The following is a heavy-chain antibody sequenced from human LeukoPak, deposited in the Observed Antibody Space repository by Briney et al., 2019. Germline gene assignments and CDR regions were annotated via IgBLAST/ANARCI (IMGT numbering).Heavy chain of an antibody. CDR3: AGGGIDLRNI. CDR1: GGSLSSYY. J-gene: IGHJ3*02. D-gene: IGHD3-16*01. V-gene: IGHV4-59*01. Sequence: PSETLSLTCTVSGGSLSSYYWSWIRQPPGKGLEWIGYIYYSGSTNYNPSLKSRVTISVDTPNNQFSLKLSSVTAADTARSYCAGGGIDLRNIWGQGTMVTVSP. CDR2: IYYSGST.